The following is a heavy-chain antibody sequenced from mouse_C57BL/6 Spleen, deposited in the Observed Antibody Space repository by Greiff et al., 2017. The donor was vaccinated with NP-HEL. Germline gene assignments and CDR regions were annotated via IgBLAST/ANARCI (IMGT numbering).Heavy chain of an antibody. CDR1: EYEFPSHD. J-gene: IGHJ3*01. Sequence: EVQGVESGGGLVQPGVSLKLSCESHEYEFPSHDMSWVRKTPEQRLELVAAINSDGGSTYYPDTMERRFIISRDNTKKTLYLQMSSLRSEDPALYYGASQDRDGFAYWGQGTLVTVSA. V-gene: IGHV5-2*01. D-gene: IGHD1-1*01. CDR3: ASQDRDGFAY. CDR2: INSDGGST.